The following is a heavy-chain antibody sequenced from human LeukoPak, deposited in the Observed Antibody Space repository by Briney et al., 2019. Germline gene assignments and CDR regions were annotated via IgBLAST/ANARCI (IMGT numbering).Heavy chain of an antibody. CDR3: ARALGYCSGGSCYQPDY. Sequence: PSQTLSLTCAVSGGSISSGGYSWSWIRQPPGKGLEWIGYIYYSGSTYYNPSLKSRVTISVDTSKNQFSLKLSSVTATDTAVYYCARALGYCSGGSCYQPDYWGQGTLVTVSS. D-gene: IGHD2-15*01. J-gene: IGHJ4*02. CDR1: GGSISSGGYS. CDR2: IYYSGST. V-gene: IGHV4-30-4*07.